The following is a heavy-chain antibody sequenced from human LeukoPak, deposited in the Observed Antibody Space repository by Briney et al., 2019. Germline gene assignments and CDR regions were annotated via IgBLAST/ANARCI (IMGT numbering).Heavy chain of an antibody. V-gene: IGHV4-59*01. CDR2: IYYSGST. CDR1: GGSISSYY. Sequence: PSETLSLTCTASGGSISSYYWSWLRQPPGKGLEWIGYIYYSGSTNYNPSLKSRVTISVDTTNNKFSLQLSYVPAADTAVYYCARRYDSWGQGTLVTVSS. CDR3: ARRYDS. J-gene: IGHJ4*02. D-gene: IGHD3-9*01.